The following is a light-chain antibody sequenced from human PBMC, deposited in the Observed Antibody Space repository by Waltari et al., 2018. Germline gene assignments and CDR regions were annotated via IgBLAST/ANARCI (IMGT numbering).Light chain of an antibody. CDR1: SSHIGTNY. CDR3: GTWDSSLSAVV. Sequence: QSVLTQPPSVSAAPGQKITISCSGSSSHIGTNYVSCYQQLPGTAPKLLIYDNNKRPSGIPDRFSGSKSGTSATLGITGLQTGDEADYYCGTWDSSLSAVVFGGGTKLTVL. CDR2: DNN. V-gene: IGLV1-51*01. J-gene: IGLJ2*01.